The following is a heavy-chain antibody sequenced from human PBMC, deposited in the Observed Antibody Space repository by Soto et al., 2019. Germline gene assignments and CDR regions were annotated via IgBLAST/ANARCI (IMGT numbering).Heavy chain of an antibody. CDR1: GFTFSSYG. D-gene: IGHD1-20*01. CDR3: AKDRSLFNWNYFDY. J-gene: IGHJ4*02. CDR2: ISYDGSNK. Sequence: GGSLRLSCAASGFTFSSYGMHWVRQAPGKGLEWVAVISYDGSNKYYADSVKGRFTISRDNSKNTLYLQMNSLRAEDTAVYYCAKDRSLFNWNYFDYWGQGTLVTVSS. V-gene: IGHV3-30*18.